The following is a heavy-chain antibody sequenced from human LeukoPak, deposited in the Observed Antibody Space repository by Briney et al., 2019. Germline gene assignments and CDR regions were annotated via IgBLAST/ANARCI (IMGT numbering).Heavy chain of an antibody. J-gene: IGHJ4*02. CDR2: ISYDGSNK. D-gene: IGHD2-2*01. Sequence: GGSLRLSCAASGFTFSSYGMHWVRQAPGKGLEWVAVISYDGSNKYYADSVKGRFTISGDNSRNTLFLQMNSLRAEDTAVYYCAHGAMYQLDYWGQGTLVAVSS. CDR3: AHGAMYQLDY. CDR1: GFTFSSYG. V-gene: IGHV3-30*03.